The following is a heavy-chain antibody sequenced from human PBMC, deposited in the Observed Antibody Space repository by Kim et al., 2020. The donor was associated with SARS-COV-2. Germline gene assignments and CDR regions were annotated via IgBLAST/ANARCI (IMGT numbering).Heavy chain of an antibody. J-gene: IGHJ4*02. D-gene: IGHD2-2*01. Sequence: GGSLRLSCTASGFTFGDYAMSWVRQAPGKGLEWVGFIRSKAYGGTTEYAASVKGRFTISRDDSKSIAYLQMNSLKTEDTAVYYCTRPPPRYCSSTSCFPGSSDYRGQGALGTVSS. CDR1: GFTFGDYA. CDR3: TRPPPRYCSSTSCFPGSSDY. CDR2: IRSKAYGGTT. V-gene: IGHV3-49*04.